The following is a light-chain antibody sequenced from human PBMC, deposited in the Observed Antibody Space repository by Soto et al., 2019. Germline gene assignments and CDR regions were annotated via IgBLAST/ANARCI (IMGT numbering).Light chain of an antibody. V-gene: IGLV2-14*01. Sequence: QSALTQPRSVSGSPGQSVTISCTGTSSDVGAYNYVSWYQQHPGKAPKLMIYEVSNRPSGISNRFSGSKSGNTASLTLSGLQAEDEADYYCSSYTSSSTLVFGGGTQLTV. CDR3: SSYTSSSTLV. J-gene: IGLJ2*01. CDR1: SSDVGAYNY. CDR2: EVS.